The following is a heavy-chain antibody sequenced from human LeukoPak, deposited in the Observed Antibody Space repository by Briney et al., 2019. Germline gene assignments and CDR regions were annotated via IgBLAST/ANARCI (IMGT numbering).Heavy chain of an antibody. V-gene: IGHV4-59*01. J-gene: IGHJ4*02. Sequence: SETLSLTCTVSGGSISSYYWSWIRQPLGKGLEWIGYIYYSGSTKYNPSLKSRVTISVDTSKNQFSLKLTSVTAADTAVYYCARGGSGRPDYFDYWGQGTLVTVSS. CDR3: ARGGSGRPDYFDY. CDR2: IYYSGST. CDR1: GGSISSYY. D-gene: IGHD6-19*01.